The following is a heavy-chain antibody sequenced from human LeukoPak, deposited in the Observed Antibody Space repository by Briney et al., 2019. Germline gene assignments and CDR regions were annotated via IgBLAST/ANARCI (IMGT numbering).Heavy chain of an antibody. Sequence: SGPTLVNPTQTLTLTCTFSGFSLSTSGVGVGWIRQPPGKALEWLALIYWNDDKRYSPSLKSRLTITKDTSKNQVVLTMTNMDPVDTATYYCALSTLPWCSSTSCYNWFDPWGQGTLVTVSS. D-gene: IGHD2-2*01. V-gene: IGHV2-5*01. J-gene: IGHJ5*02. CDR1: GFSLSTSGVG. CDR2: IYWNDDK. CDR3: ALSTLPWCSSTSCYNWFDP.